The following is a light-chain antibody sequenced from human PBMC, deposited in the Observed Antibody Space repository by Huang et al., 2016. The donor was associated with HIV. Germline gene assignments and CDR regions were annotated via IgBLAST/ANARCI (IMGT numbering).Light chain of an antibody. CDR1: QTISSY. V-gene: IGKV1-39*01. CDR3: QQSYTTPFT. J-gene: IGKJ4*01. Sequence: DIQMTQSPSSLSASVGDRVTITCRASQTISSYLNWYQHRLGQAPKVVIYAASSLQSGVPSRFSGSGSGTDFTLTIIDLQPEDFATYYCQQSYTTPFTFGGGTKVEN. CDR2: AAS.